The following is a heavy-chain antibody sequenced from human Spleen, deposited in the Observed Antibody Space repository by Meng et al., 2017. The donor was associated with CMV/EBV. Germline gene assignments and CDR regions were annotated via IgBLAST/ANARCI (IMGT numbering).Heavy chain of an antibody. Sequence: GGSLRLSCAASGFTFSSYSMNWVRQAPGKGLEWVSYISSSGSTIYYADSVKGRFTISRDNAKNSLYLQMNSLRAEDTAVYYCARLRSSSFDYWGQGTLVTVSS. CDR3: ARLRSSSFDY. CDR2: ISSSGSTI. D-gene: IGHD6-6*01. V-gene: IGHV3-48*04. CDR1: GFTFSSYS. J-gene: IGHJ4*02.